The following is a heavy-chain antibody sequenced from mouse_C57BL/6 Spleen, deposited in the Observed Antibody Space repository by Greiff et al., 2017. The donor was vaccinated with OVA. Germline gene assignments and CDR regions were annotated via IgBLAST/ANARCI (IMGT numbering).Heavy chain of an antibody. CDR1: GYTFTSYW. J-gene: IGHJ2*01. CDR3: ARSYGNSLDY. CDR2: IDPSDSYT. D-gene: IGHD2-1*01. Sequence: VQLQQPGAELVMPGASVKLSCKASGYTFTSYWMHWVKQRPGQGLEWIGEIDPSDSYTNYNQKFKGKSTLTVDKSSSTAYMQLSSLTSEDSAVYYCARSYGNSLDYWGQGTTLTVSS. V-gene: IGHV1-69*01.